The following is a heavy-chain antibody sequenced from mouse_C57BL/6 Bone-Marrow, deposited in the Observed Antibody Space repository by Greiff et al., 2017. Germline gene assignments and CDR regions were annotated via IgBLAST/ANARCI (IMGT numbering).Heavy chain of an antibody. Sequence: VQLQQSGAELVRPGASVKLSCTASGFNIKDDYMHWVKQRPEQGLEWIGWIDPENGDTEYASKFQGKATITADTSSTTAYLQLSSLTSEDTAVYYCTTGSLYYYAMDYWGQGTSVTVSS. D-gene: IGHD6-5*01. CDR2: IDPENGDT. V-gene: IGHV14-4*01. CDR3: TTGSLYYYAMDY. J-gene: IGHJ4*01. CDR1: GFNIKDDY.